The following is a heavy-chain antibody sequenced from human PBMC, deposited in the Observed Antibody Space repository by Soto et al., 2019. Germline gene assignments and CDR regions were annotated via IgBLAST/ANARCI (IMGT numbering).Heavy chain of an antibody. CDR2: INPSGGST. J-gene: IGHJ6*02. V-gene: IGHV1-46*01. Sequence: ASVKVSCKASGYTFTSYYMHWVRQAPGQGLEWMGIINPSGGSTSYAQKFQGRVTMTRDTSTSTVYMELSSLRSEDTAVYYCAIAIGSSGWFGSGYYYYYGMDVWGQGTTVTV. CDR3: AIAIGSSGWFGSGYYYYYGMDV. D-gene: IGHD6-19*01. CDR1: GYTFTSYY.